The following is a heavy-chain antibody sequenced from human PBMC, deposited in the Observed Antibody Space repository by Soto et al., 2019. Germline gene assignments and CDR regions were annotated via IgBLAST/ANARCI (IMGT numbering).Heavy chain of an antibody. CDR1: GGSIISGDYY. V-gene: IGHV4-30-4*01. D-gene: IGHD3-22*01. CDR2: IYYSGST. J-gene: IGHJ5*02. Sequence: SETLSLTCTVSGGSIISGDYYFICIRQPPWNGLEWIGYIYYSGSTYYNPSLKSRVTISVDTSKNQFSLKLSSVTAADTAVYYCARYYYDSSGYQGHNWFDPWGQGTLVTVSS. CDR3: ARYYYDSSGYQGHNWFDP.